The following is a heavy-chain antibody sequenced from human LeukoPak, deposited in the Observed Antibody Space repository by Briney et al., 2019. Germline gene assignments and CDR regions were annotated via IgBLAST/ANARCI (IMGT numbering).Heavy chain of an antibody. V-gene: IGHV1-2*02. Sequence: ASVKVSCKASGYTFTGYYMHWVRQAPGQGLEWMGWINPNSGGTNYAQKIQGRVTMTRDTSVRTAYRGPSRLRSDDPAVSYCARDPSNSSSWALFDHWGQGTLVTVSS. J-gene: IGHJ4*02. D-gene: IGHD6-13*01. CDR2: INPNSGGT. CDR1: GYTFTGYY. CDR3: ARDPSNSSSWALFDH.